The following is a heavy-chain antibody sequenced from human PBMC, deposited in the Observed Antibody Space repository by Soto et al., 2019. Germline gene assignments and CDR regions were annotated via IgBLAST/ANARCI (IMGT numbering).Heavy chain of an antibody. D-gene: IGHD2-15*01. CDR1: GYTFTSYY. Sequence: ASVKVSCKASGYTFTSYYMHWVRQAPGQGLEWMGIINPSGGSTSYAQKFQGRATMTRDTSTSTVYMELSSLRSEDTAVYYCATLRLGYYYGMDVWGQGTTVTVSS. CDR2: INPSGGST. V-gene: IGHV1-46*03. CDR3: ATLRLGYYYGMDV. J-gene: IGHJ6*02.